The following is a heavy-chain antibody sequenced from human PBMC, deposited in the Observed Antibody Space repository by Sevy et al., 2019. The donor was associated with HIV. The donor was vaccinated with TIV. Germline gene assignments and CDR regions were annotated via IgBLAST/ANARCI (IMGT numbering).Heavy chain of an antibody. CDR2: IKGKIYDGTI. Sequence: GGSLRLSCAASGFTFSNAWMSWVRQAPGKGLEWVGRIKGKIYDGTIDYAAPVKGRFSISRDDSKNTLYLQMDSLKTEDTAVYYCTTASWSQEDYYNYWGQGTLVTVSS. V-gene: IGHV3-15*01. CDR1: GFTFSNAW. J-gene: IGHJ4*02. CDR3: TTASWSQEDYYNY. D-gene: IGHD6-13*01.